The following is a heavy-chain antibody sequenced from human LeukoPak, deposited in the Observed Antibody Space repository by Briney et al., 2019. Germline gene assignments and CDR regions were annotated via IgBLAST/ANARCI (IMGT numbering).Heavy chain of an antibody. CDR1: GFTFSSYS. D-gene: IGHD3-16*01. Sequence: GGSLRLSCAASGFTFSSYSMNWVRQAPGKGLEWVSSISSSSSYIYYADSVKGRFTISRDNAKNSLYLQMNSLRAEDTAVHYCAYPGDSLYYFDYWGQGTLVTVSS. CDR2: ISSSSSYI. V-gene: IGHV3-21*01. CDR3: AYPGDSLYYFDY. J-gene: IGHJ4*02.